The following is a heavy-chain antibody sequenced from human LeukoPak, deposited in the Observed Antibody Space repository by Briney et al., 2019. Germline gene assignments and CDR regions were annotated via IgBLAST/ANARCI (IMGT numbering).Heavy chain of an antibody. CDR2: VSPGAASI. CDR1: GFTFSSYG. CDR3: AKRWDWFDP. V-gene: IGHV3-23*01. Sequence: PGGTLRLSCVAFGFTFSSYGMSWVRQAPGKGLEWVSSVSPGAASIHYADSVKGRFTISKDNSKNTLYLQMNSLRAEDTAVYYCAKRWDWFDPWGQGTLVTVSS. D-gene: IGHD5-24*01. J-gene: IGHJ5*02.